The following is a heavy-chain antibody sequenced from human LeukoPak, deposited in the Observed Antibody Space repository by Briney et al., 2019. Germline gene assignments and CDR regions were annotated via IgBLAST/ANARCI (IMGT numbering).Heavy chain of an antibody. Sequence: SQTLSLTCTVSGGSISSGGYYWNWIRQHPGKGLEWIGYTCYSGSTCYNPSLQSRVTISVDTSKNQFSLKLRSVTAADTAVYYCASAYCTTTYCYIDYWGQGTLVTVSS. CDR1: GGSISSGGYY. D-gene: IGHD2-2*02. CDR2: TCYSGST. V-gene: IGHV4-31*03. CDR3: ASAYCTTTYCYIDY. J-gene: IGHJ4*02.